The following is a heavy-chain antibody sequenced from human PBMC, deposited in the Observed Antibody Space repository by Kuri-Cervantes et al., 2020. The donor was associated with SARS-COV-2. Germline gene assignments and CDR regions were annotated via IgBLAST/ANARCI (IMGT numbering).Heavy chain of an antibody. D-gene: IGHD3-22*01. CDR2: INPSVSTT. Sequence: ASVKVSCKASGYTFTSYGISWVRQAPGQGLEWMGIINPSVSTTSYAPRYQGRVTVTSDTSTSTVYMELSSLRSEDTAVYYCARAWDSSGYYSHDFWGQGTLVTVSS. V-gene: IGHV1-46*01. CDR3: ARAWDSSGYYSHDF. CDR1: GYTFTSYG. J-gene: IGHJ4*02.